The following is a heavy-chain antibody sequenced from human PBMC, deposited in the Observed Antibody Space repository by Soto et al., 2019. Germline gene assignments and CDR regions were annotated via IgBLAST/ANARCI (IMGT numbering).Heavy chain of an antibody. CDR2: ISYDGSNK. CDR3: ARNYYDSGGGFDY. CDR1: GFTFSSYA. Sequence: PGGSLRLSCAASGFTFSSYAMHWARQAPGKGLEWVAVISYDGSNKYYADSVKGRFTISRDNSKNTLYLQMNSLRAEDTAVYYCARNYYDSGGGFDYWGQGTLVTVSS. J-gene: IGHJ4*02. D-gene: IGHD3-22*01. V-gene: IGHV3-30-3*01.